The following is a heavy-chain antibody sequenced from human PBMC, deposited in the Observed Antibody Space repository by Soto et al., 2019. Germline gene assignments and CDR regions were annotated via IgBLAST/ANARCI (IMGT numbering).Heavy chain of an antibody. D-gene: IGHD3-16*01. V-gene: IGHV2-5*02. CDR2: IYWDDAK. J-gene: IGHJ4*02. CDR1: GFSLSASGVG. Sequence: QITLKESGPTLVKPTQTLTLTCTFSGFSLSASGVGVGWIRQPPGKALEWLAIIYWDDAKHYSPSLKSSLTITKAPSKNLVVLTKTNMDPVDTATYYFAHKGGGDRILDYWGQGTLVTVSS. CDR3: AHKGGGDRILDY.